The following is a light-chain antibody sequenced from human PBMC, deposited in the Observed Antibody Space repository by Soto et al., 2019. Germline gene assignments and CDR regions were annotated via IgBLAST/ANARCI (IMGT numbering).Light chain of an antibody. CDR1: QGIRNE. CDR2: AAS. J-gene: IGKJ2*01. Sequence: AIQMTQSPSSLSASVGDRVTITCRASQGIRNELGWYQQTPGKAPKLLIYAASRLQSGVPSRVSGTWSGTAFSPTLSHREPGDFATYYCLQDSNYPRTVGQGTKLEIK. V-gene: IGKV1-6*01. CDR3: LQDSNYPRT.